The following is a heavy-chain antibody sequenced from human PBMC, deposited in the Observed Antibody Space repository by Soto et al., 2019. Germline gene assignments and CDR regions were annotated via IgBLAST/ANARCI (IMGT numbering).Heavy chain of an antibody. CDR1: GGSISSYY. D-gene: IGHD6-19*01. J-gene: IGHJ4*02. CDR3: ASTAHSSGWYSGGFDY. Sequence: SETLSLTCTVSGGSISSYYWSWIRQPPGKGLEWIGYIYYSGSTNYNPSLKSRVTISVDTSKNQFSLKLSSVTASDTAVYYCASTAHSSGWYSGGFDYWGQGTLVTVSS. CDR2: IYYSGST. V-gene: IGHV4-59*01.